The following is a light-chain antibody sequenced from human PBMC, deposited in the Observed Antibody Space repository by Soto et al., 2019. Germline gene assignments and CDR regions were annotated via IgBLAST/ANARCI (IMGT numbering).Light chain of an antibody. CDR1: QSISSY. J-gene: IGKJ1*01. CDR3: QQYNNYFRP. Sequence: DIQMTQSPTSLSSSVGDIVTITCLASQSISSYLNWYQQKPGKAPKLLIYAASSLQSGVPSRFSGSGSGTEFTLTISSLQPDDFGTYYCQQYNNYFRPVGQGGKVAIK. V-gene: IGKV1-39*01. CDR2: AAS.